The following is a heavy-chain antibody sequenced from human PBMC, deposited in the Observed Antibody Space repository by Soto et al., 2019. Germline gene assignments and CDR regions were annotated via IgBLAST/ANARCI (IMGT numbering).Heavy chain of an antibody. CDR1: GFTFSSYW. J-gene: IGHJ4*02. CDR2: IKQDGSEK. V-gene: IGHV3-7*04. CDR3: ARVYYDFWSGYYMDY. D-gene: IGHD3-3*01. Sequence: GGSLRLSCAASGFTFSSYWMSWVRQAPGKGLEWVANIKQDGSEKYYVDSVKGRFTISRDNAKNSLYLQMNSLRAEDTAVYYCARVYYDFWSGYYMDYWGQGTLVTVSS.